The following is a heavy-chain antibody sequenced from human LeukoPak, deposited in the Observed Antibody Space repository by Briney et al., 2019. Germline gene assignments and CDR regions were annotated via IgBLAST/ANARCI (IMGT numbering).Heavy chain of an antibody. J-gene: IGHJ3*02. CDR2: IRTSTGSP. Sequence: GASVKVSCKASGYTFTSYAINWVRQAPGQGLEYMGWIRTSTGSPMYAQGFTGRFVFSLDTSVNTAYLQISSLKAEDTAVYYCARDLDSAAFDIWGQGTMVTVSS. D-gene: IGHD2-15*01. V-gene: IGHV7-4-1*02. CDR1: GYTFTSYA. CDR3: ARDLDSAAFDI.